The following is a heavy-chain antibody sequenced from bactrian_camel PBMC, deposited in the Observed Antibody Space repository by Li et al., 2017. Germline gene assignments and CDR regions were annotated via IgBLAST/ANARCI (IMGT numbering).Heavy chain of an antibody. CDR3: AVDSRTWYLERLRGAAPWDEQYNI. Sequence: DVQLVESGGGLVQPGGSLSLSCAASGFTSSATAMYWVRLSPGKTLEWVSIIWGGGSPTWYADSVEGRFTISRDDAKNTVYLQMDNLKPEDTATYTCAVDSRTWYLERLRGAAPWDEQYNIWGQGTQVTVS. D-gene: IGHD6*01. J-gene: IGHJ4*01. CDR1: GFTSSATA. CDR2: IWGGGSPT. V-gene: IGHV3S40*01.